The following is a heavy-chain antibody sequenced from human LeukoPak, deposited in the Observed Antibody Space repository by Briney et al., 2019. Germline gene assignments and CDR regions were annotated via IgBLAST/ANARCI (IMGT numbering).Heavy chain of an antibody. CDR1: RFTFSSYA. D-gene: IGHD5-18*01. CDR2: ISGSGAST. J-gene: IGHJ5*02. CDR3: AKERGYSYGGNWFDP. Sequence: GGSLRLSRAASRFTFSSYAMSWVRQAPGKGLEWVSAISGSGASTYYADSVKGRFTISRDNSKSTLYLQMNSLRAEDTAVYYCAKERGYSYGGNWFDPWGQGTLVTVSS. V-gene: IGHV3-23*01.